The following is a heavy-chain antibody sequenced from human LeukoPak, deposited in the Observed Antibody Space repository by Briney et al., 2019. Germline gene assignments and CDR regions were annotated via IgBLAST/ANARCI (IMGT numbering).Heavy chain of an antibody. V-gene: IGHV3-74*01. CDR2: ISYDGNI. CDR3: ARDWVYKIGY. D-gene: IGHD5-24*01. Sequence: PGGSLRLSCETAGFTFSSYVMHWVRRAPGKGLEWVSRISYDGNISYADSVEGRFTISRDNAKNTLNLQMNSLRVEDTAVYFCARDWVYKIGYWGRGTLVTVSS. CDR1: GFTFSSYV. J-gene: IGHJ4*02.